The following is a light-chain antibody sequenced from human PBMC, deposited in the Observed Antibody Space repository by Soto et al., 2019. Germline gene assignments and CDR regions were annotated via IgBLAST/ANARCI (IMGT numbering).Light chain of an antibody. CDR2: DNN. V-gene: IGLV1-51*01. CDR3: GTWDSSLSARV. J-gene: IGLJ2*01. Sequence: QSVLTQPPSVSAAPGQKVTIYCFGSSSNIGNNYVSWYQQVPGTAPKLLIYDNNKRQSGIPDRFSGSKSGTSATLGITGLQTGDEADYYCGTWDSSLSARVFGGGTKLTVL. CDR1: SSNIGNNY.